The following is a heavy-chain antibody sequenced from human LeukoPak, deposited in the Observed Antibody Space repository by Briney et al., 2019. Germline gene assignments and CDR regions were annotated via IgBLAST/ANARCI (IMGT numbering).Heavy chain of an antibody. Sequence: SGPTLVNPTQTLTLTCSFSGFSLTTSPLGVGWIRQPPGKALEWLAVIYWDDDKRYNPSLRTRLTVTTATSNNQVVLIMTNMDPVDTATYYCAHRRSGYDWNHGDFDYWGQGTLVTVSS. D-gene: IGHD3-22*01. J-gene: IGHJ4*02. CDR3: AHRRSGYDWNHGDFDY. CDR1: GFSLTTSPLG. CDR2: IYWDDDK. V-gene: IGHV2-5*02.